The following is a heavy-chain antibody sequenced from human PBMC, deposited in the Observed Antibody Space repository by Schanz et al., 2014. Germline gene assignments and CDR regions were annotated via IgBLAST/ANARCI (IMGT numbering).Heavy chain of an antibody. J-gene: IGHJ6*02. CDR2: IYYSGST. D-gene: IGHD1-1*01. CDR3: ARGGRTTYNYYYGMDV. CDR1: GGSISSGGYS. V-gene: IGHV4-30-4*07. Sequence: QVQLQESGPGLVKPSQTLSLTCAVSGGSISSGGYSWNWIRQPPGKGLEWIVYIYYSGSTYYNPSLKSRVTISVDTSKHQFSLKLSSVTAADTAVYYCARGGRTTYNYYYGMDVWGQGTTVTVSS.